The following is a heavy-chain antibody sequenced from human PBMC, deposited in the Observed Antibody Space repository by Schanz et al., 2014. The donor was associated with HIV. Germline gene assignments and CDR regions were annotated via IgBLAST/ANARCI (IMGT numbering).Heavy chain of an antibody. CDR3: AKTSYGWYFDY. V-gene: IGHV3-21*04. CDR2: ISSGSSYI. J-gene: IGHJ4*02. CDR1: EFTFRTSI. Sequence: EVQLVESGGGLVKPGGSLRLSCAMSEFTFRTSIIHWVRQAPGKGLQWVSSISSGSSYIYYADSVKGRFTISRDNSKNTLYFQMNSLRAEDTAIYYCAKTSYGWYFDYWGQGTLVTVSS. D-gene: IGHD6-19*01.